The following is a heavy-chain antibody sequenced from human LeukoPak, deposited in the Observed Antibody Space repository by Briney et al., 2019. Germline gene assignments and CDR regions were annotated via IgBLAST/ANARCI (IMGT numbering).Heavy chain of an antibody. CDR1: GFTVSSNY. V-gene: IGHV3-66*01. CDR2: VYSGGST. Sequence: GGFLRLSCAASGFTVSSNYMSWVRQAPGKGLEWVSVVYSGGSTYYADSVKGRFTISRDNSKNTLYLQMNSLRAEDTAVYYCARDRRGYSYGLDYWGQGTLVTVSS. J-gene: IGHJ4*02. D-gene: IGHD5-18*01. CDR3: ARDRRGYSYGLDY.